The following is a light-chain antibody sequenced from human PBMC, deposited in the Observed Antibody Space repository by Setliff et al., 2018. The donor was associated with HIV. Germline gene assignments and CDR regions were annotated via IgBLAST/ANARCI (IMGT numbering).Light chain of an antibody. Sequence: QAVVTQEPSLTVSPGGTVTLTRGSSTGAVTSGHYPYWVQQKPGPTPKTLIYDTNNKHSWTPARFSGSLLGGKAALTLSGAQSEDEADYYCLLSYTDDRPVFRGGTKVTVL. V-gene: IGLV7-46*01. CDR3: LLSYTDDRPV. CDR1: TGAVTSGHY. J-gene: IGLJ3*02. CDR2: DTN.